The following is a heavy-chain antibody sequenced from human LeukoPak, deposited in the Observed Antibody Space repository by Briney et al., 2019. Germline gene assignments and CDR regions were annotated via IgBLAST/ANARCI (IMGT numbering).Heavy chain of an antibody. CDR2: IKEDGSEK. V-gene: IGHV3-7*01. Sequence: GGSLRLSCAASGFTFSSFWMNWVRQAPGKGLEWVANIKEDGSEKYYVDSVKVRFTISRDNAKNSLYLQMNSLRAEDTAVYYCARRYYDNFDYWGQGTLVTVSS. D-gene: IGHD3-22*01. CDR1: GFTFSSFW. J-gene: IGHJ4*02. CDR3: ARRYYDNFDY.